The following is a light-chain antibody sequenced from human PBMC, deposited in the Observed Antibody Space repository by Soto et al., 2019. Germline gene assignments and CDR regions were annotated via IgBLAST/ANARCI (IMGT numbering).Light chain of an antibody. J-gene: IGKJ1*01. CDR3: QKYNSYLWT. V-gene: IGKV1-5*01. CDR1: QSFTRW. CDR2: DAS. Sequence: DIQRTQSPSTLSASVGDSVTITCEASQSFTRWLAWYQQKPGKAPKLLIYDASNLEIGVPSRFSGSGSGTEFTLTSSSLQPDDFATYYCQKYNSYLWTFGQGTKVDIK.